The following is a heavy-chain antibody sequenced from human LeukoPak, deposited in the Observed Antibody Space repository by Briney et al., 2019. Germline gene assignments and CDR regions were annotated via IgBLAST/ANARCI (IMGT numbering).Heavy chain of an antibody. Sequence: PGGSLRLSCAASGFTFSSYWMSWVRQAPGKGLEWVANIKQDGSEKYYVDSVKGRFTISRDNAKNSLYLQMNSLRAEDTAVYYCARDPPQFQGGSHFDYWGQGTLVTVSS. J-gene: IGHJ4*02. CDR2: IKQDGSEK. V-gene: IGHV3-7*01. CDR3: ARDPPQFQGGSHFDY. CDR1: GFTFSSYW. D-gene: IGHD3-10*01.